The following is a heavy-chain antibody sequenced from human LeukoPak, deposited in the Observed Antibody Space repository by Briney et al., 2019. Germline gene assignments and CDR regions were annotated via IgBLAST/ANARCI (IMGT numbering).Heavy chain of an antibody. CDR1: GYTFSSYY. V-gene: IGHV1-2*02. J-gene: IGHJ4*02. CDR3: ARAPGLYCSGGSCYYYFDY. CDR2: INPNNGAT. Sequence: ASVKASCKASGYTFSSYYMHWVRQAPGQGLEWMGWINPNNGATTYAQKFQGRVSLTRDTSISTAYMELRSLRSDDTAVYYCARAPGLYCSGGSCYYYFDYWGQGTLVTVSS. D-gene: IGHD2-15*01.